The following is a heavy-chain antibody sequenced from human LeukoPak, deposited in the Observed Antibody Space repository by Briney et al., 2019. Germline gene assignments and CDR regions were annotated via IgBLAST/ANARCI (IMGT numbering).Heavy chain of an antibody. CDR2: IKSKNDGGTI. CDR3: TTEVF. V-gene: IGHV3-15*01. J-gene: IGHJ4*02. Sequence: GGSLRLSCVASGFTFSYAWISWVRQAPGKGLEWVGQIKSKNDGGTIDYAATVKGRFTISRDDSKNTVFLQMNSLKTEDTAVYYCTTEVFWGQGTLVTVSS. CDR1: GFTFSYAW.